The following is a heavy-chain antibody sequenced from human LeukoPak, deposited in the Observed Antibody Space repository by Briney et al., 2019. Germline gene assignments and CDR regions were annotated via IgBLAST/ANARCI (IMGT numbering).Heavy chain of an antibody. CDR2: ISSSSTYI. J-gene: IGHJ4*02. Sequence: GGSLRLSCAASGFSFSTYYVNWVRQAPGKGLEWVSCISSSSTYIYYADSVRGRFAISRDNAKNSLYLQMNSLRAEDTAVYYCAREDHGSFDYWGQGSLVTVSS. V-gene: IGHV3-21*01. CDR1: GFSFSTYY. CDR3: AREDHGSFDY.